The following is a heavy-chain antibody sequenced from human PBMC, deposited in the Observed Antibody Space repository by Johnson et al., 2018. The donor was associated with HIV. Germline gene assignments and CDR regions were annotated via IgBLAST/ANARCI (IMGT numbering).Heavy chain of an antibody. CDR3: ARETRDEGFEN. Sequence: VQLVESGGVVVHPGGSLRLSCETSRFTFDDYSMHWVRQAPGKGLEWVSSISGSGGSSYYADSVKGRFTSSSDYSKNPMYLQMNRLRAEDTAVDYCARETRDEGFENWGRGTMVTVSS. J-gene: IGHJ3*02. D-gene: IGHD2-2*01. V-gene: IGHV3-23*04. CDR2: ISGSGGSS. CDR1: RFTFDDYS.